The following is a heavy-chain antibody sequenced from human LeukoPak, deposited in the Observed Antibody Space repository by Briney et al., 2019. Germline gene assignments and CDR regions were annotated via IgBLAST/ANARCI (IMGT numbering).Heavy chain of an antibody. V-gene: IGHV3-21*01. J-gene: IGHJ6*04. Sequence: GGSLRLSCAASGFTFSSYSMNWVRQAPGKGLGWVSSISSSSSYISYADSVKGRFTISRDNAKNSLYLQMNSLRAEDMVVYYCAREPRYYYGMDVWGKGTTVTVSS. CDR2: ISSSSSYI. CDR1: GFTFSSYS. CDR3: AREPRYYYGMDV.